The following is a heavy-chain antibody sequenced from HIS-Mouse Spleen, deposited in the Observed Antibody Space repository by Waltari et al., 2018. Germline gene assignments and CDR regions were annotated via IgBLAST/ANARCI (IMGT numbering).Heavy chain of an antibody. V-gene: IGHV1-18*01. CDR3: ARGSSDSSSWYYYYYGMDV. CDR1: GYTFTSYG. Sequence: QVQLVQSGAEVKKPGASVKVSCKASGYTFTSYGISWGRQAPGQGLEWMGWIRAYNGNTNYAQKLQGRVTMTKETSTSTAYMELRSLRADDPAVYYCARGSSDSSSWYYYYYGMDVWGQGTTVTVSS. J-gene: IGHJ6*02. D-gene: IGHD6-13*01. CDR2: IRAYNGNT.